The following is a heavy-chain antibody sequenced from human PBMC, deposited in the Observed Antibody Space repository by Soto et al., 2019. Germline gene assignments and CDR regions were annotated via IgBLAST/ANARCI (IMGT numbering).Heavy chain of an antibody. J-gene: IGHJ4*02. CDR2: IYYSGST. Sequence: QVQLQESGPGLVKPSETLSLTCTVSGGSVSSGSYYWSWIRQPPGKGLEWIGYIYYSGSTNYNPSLKRRGTISVDTSNTQFSLKLGSVTAADTAVYYCASQATALDYWGQGTLVTVSS. V-gene: IGHV4-61*01. CDR3: ASQATALDY. CDR1: GGSVSSGSYY.